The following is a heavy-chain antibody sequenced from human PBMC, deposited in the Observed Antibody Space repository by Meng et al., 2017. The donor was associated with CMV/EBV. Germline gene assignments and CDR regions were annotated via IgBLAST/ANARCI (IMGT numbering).Heavy chain of an antibody. CDR2: TRNKANSYTT. CDR3: ARYCSSTSCYKGGYYYYGMDV. V-gene: IGHV3-72*01. D-gene: IGHD2-2*02. Sequence: GESLKISCAASGFTFSGHYMDWVRQAPGKGLEWVGRTRNKANSYTTEYAASVKGRFTISRDDSKNSLYLQMNSLKTEDTAVYYCARYCSSTSCYKGGYYYYGMDVWGQGTTVTVSS. CDR1: GFTFSGHY. J-gene: IGHJ6*02.